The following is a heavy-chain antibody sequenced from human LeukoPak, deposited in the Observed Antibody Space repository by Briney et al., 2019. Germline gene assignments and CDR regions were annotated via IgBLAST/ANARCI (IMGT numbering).Heavy chain of an antibody. J-gene: IGHJ6*03. CDR3: AREGLGYSSGWAAPGDYYYYMDV. D-gene: IGHD6-19*01. Sequence: GSLRLSCAAPGFTFSSYWMSWVRQAPGKGLEWVANIKQDGSEKYYVDSVKGRFTISRDNAKNSLYLQMNSLRAEDTAVYYCAREGLGYSSGWAAPGDYYYYMDVWGKGTTVTVSS. CDR1: GFTFSSYW. CDR2: IKQDGSEK. V-gene: IGHV3-7*01.